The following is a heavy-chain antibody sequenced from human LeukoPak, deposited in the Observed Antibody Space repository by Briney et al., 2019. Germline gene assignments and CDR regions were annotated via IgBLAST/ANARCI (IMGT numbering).Heavy chain of an antibody. CDR3: ARGLGSYDSSELTWPMISF. CDR1: GYTFTTYE. D-gene: IGHD3-22*01. Sequence: GASVKVSCKASGYTFTTYEINWVRQATGQGLEWMGWTNPNSGDTAYAQKFQGRITMTRSTSISTAYMELSSLRSEDTAVYYCARGLGSYDSSELTWPMISFWGQGTVVTVSS. J-gene: IGHJ4*02. V-gene: IGHV1-8*01. CDR2: TNPNSGDT.